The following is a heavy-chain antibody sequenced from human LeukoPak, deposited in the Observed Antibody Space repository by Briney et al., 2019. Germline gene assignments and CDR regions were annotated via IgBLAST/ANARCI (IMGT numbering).Heavy chain of an antibody. V-gene: IGHV4-4*07. CDR1: GGSISSYY. D-gene: IGHD3-22*01. J-gene: IGHJ5*02. CDR2: IYTSGST. Sequence: SETLSLTCTVSGGSISSYYWSWIRQPAGKGLEWIGRIYTSGSTNYNPSLKSRVTMSVDTSENQFSLKLSSVTAAGTAVYYCARDGITMIVGSWFDPWGQGTLVTVSS. CDR3: ARDGITMIVGSWFDP.